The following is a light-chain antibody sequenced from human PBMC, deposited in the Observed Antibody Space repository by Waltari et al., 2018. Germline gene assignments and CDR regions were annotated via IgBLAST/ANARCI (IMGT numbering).Light chain of an antibody. J-gene: IGLJ2*01. CDR1: SSNIGAGYD. V-gene: IGLV1-40*01. CDR3: QSYDSSLDSVV. CDR2: GIR. Sequence: QSVLTQPPSVSGAPGQRVTISCSGRSSNIGAGYDVQWYQQLPGTAPKLLINGIRVRPAGVPNRFSHSKSGASASLAITGLQADDEGHYYCQSYDSSLDSVVFGGGTKLTVL.